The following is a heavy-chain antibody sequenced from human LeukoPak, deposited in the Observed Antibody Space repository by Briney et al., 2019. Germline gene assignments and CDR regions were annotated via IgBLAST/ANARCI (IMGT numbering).Heavy chain of an antibody. CDR3: ARGWFDL. CDR1: GFTLSNYE. V-gene: IGHV3-48*03. Sequence: PGGSLRPSCAASGFTLSNYEMNWVRQSPGKGLEWLSYISSSGSPIFEAGSLKGRFTISRDNVNNLLYLQMNSLRDEDTSVYYCARGWFDLWGQGTLVTVSS. J-gene: IGHJ5*02. CDR2: ISSSGSPI.